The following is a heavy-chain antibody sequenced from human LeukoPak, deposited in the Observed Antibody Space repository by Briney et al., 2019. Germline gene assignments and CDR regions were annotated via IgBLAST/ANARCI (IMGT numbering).Heavy chain of an antibody. CDR1: GITFSSYA. CDR2: ISGSGGST. J-gene: IGHJ4*02. Sequence: GGSLRLSCAASGITFSSYAISWVRQAPGKGREWVSAISGSGGSTYYADSVKGRFTISRDNSKNTLYLQMNSLRAEDTAVYYCARGPSGYHNTGGQGTLVTVCS. D-gene: IGHD5-12*01. V-gene: IGHV3-23*01. CDR3: ARGPSGYHNT.